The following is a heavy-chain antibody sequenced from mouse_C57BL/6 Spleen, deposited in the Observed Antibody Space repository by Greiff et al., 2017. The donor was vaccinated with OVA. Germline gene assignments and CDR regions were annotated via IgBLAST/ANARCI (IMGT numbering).Heavy chain of an antibody. D-gene: IGHD1-1*01. CDR1: GYAFSSYW. CDR2: IYPGDGDT. V-gene: IGHV1-80*01. CDR3: VVYSGSRDY. Sequence: QVQLQQSGAELVKPGASVTISCKASGYAFSSYWLNWVKQRHGKGLEWIGQIYPGDGDTIYNGKFKGKATLTADKSSSTAYMQLSSLTSGDSAVYFFVVYSGSRDYWGQGTTLTVSS. J-gene: IGHJ2*01.